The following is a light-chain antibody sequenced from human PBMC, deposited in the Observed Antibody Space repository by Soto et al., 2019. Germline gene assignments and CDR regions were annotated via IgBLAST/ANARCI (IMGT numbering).Light chain of an antibody. CDR2: DAS. J-gene: IGKJ2*01. CDR1: QSISTW. CDR3: QQYNSYLYT. V-gene: IGKV1-5*01. Sequence: DIEMTQSPSTLSASVGDRVTITCRASQSISTWLAWYQQKPGKAPNLLIYDASNLESGVPSRFSGSGTGTEFTLTISSLQPDDFATYYCQQYNSYLYTFGQGTKLESK.